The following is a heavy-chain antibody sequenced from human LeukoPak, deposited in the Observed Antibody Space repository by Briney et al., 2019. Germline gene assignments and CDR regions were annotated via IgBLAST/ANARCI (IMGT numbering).Heavy chain of an antibody. CDR2: ISSSSSYI. CDR1: SFSFDSHS. J-gene: IGHJ4*02. V-gene: IGHV3-21*01. Sequence: GGSLRLSCTASSFSFDSHSMNWVRQAPGKGLEWVSSISSSSSYIYYADSVKGRFPISRDNAKNSLYLQMNSLRAEDTAVYYCARDPTTVTPFDYWGQGTLVTVSS. CDR3: ARDPTTVTPFDY. D-gene: IGHD4-17*01.